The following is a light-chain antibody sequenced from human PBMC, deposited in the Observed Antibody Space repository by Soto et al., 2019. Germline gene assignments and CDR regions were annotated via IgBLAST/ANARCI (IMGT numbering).Light chain of an antibody. J-gene: IGKJ1*01. CDR3: QHYNSYSGA. V-gene: IGKV1-5*03. CDR2: KAS. CDR1: QTISSW. Sequence: LSGPVGARLTITCRASQTISSWLACYQQKPGKAPKLLIYKASTLKSGVPSRFSGSGSGTEFTLTISSLQPDYFATYYCQHYNSYSGAFAQRTKVAIK.